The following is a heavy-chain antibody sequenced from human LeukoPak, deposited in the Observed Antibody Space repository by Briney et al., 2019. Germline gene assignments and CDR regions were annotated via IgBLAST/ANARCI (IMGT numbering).Heavy chain of an antibody. Sequence: SETLSLTCTVSGGSISSYYWSWIRQPPGGGLEWIGYIYYSGSTNYNPSLKSRVTISVDTSKNQFSLKLSSVTAADTAVCYCASSYGYSWFDPWGQGTLVTVSS. CDR1: GGSISSYY. CDR3: ASSYGYSWFDP. D-gene: IGHD5-18*01. CDR2: IYYSGST. V-gene: IGHV4-59*08. J-gene: IGHJ5*02.